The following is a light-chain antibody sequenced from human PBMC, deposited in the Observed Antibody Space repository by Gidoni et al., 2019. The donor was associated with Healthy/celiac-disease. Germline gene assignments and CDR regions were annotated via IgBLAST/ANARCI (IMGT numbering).Light chain of an antibody. CDR2: AAS. V-gene: IGKV1-9*01. CDR1: QGISSY. CDR3: QQLNSYPWT. Sequence: DIQSTQSPSFRSASVRDRVSITCRASQGISSYLAWYQQKPGKPPKLLIYAASPLRSGVPSSVSGSGSGTEFTLTISSLQPDDFATYYCQQLNSYPWTFGQGTKVEIK. J-gene: IGKJ1*01.